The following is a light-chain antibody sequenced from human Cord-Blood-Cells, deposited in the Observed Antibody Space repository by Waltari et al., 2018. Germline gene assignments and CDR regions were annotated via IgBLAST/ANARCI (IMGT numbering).Light chain of an antibody. V-gene: IGKV4-1*01. CDR1: QSVLYSSNNKNY. J-gene: IGKJ4*01. Sequence: DIVMTQSPDSLAVSLGDRATINRQYSQSVLYSSNNKNYLAWYQQKPGQPPKLLIYWSSTRESGVPDRFSGSGSGTDFTLTISSLQAEDVAVYYCQQYYSTPLTFGGGTKVEIK. CDR3: QQYYSTPLT. CDR2: WSS.